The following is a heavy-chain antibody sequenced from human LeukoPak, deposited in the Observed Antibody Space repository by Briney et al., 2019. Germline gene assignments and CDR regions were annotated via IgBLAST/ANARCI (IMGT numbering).Heavy chain of an antibody. Sequence: PGGSLRLSCAASGFTFSDYGMSWVRQAPGKGLEWVSTFSGRGGSTYYADSVKGRVTISRDNSKNTLYLQMNSLRAEDTAVYYCAKQGRDWLRDYYYMDVWGKGTTVTISS. CDR3: AKQGRDWLRDYYYMDV. CDR1: GFTFSDYG. CDR2: FSGRGGST. V-gene: IGHV3-23*01. D-gene: IGHD3-9*01. J-gene: IGHJ6*03.